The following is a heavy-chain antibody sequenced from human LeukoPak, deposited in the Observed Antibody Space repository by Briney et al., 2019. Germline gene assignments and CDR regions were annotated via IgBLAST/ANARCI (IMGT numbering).Heavy chain of an antibody. D-gene: IGHD2-2*01. CDR2: ISGSDGST. V-gene: IGHV3-23*01. CDR3: TKVETSGGANCYALDY. J-gene: IGHJ4*02. CDR1: GFTFSSYA. Sequence: GGSLRLSCAASGFTFSSYAMTWVRQAPDKGLEWVSAISGSDGSTYYADSVKGRFAISRDDSQNTLYLQMNSLSAEDTAVYYCTKVETSGGANCYALDYWGQGTLVTVSS.